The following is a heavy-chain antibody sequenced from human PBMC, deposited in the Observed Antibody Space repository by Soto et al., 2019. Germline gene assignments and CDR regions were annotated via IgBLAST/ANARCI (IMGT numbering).Heavy chain of an antibody. Sequence: SETLSLTCAVYGGSFSGYSWSWFRQPPGKGLEWIGEINHSGSSNHNPSLKSRVTISVDTSKNQFSLKLSSVTAADTAVYYCARKSSLAARGLFRYNYYGMDVWGQGTTVTFSS. CDR1: GGSFSGYS. V-gene: IGHV4-34*01. D-gene: IGHD6-6*01. J-gene: IGHJ6*02. CDR3: ARKSSLAARGLFRYNYYGMDV. CDR2: INHSGSS.